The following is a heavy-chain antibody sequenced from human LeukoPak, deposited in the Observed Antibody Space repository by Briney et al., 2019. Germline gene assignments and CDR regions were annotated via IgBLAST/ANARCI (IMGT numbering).Heavy chain of an antibody. V-gene: IGHV3-23*01. CDR1: GFTFSNLA. CDR2: ISDSGGTT. CDR3: AKDARRSSGWYFFDH. Sequence: GGSLRLSCVASGFTFSNLAMGWVRQAPGKGLEWVSVISDSGGTTYYADSVKGRFTTSRDNSRNTLYLQMNSLRVEDTAVYYCAKDARRSSGWYFFDHWGQGTLVTVSS. J-gene: IGHJ4*02. D-gene: IGHD6-19*01.